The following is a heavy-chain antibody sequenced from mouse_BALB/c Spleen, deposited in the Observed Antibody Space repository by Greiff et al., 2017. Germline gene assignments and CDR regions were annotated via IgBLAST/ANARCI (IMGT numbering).Heavy chain of an antibody. V-gene: IGHV5-4*02. J-gene: IGHJ4*01. Sequence: EVKLVESGGGLVKPGGSLKLSCAASGFTFSDYYMYWVRQTPEKRLEWVATISDGGSYTYYPDSVKGRFTISRDNAKNNLYLQMSSLKSEDTAMYYCARGVLRDAMDYWGQGTSVTVSS. CDR2: ISDGGSYT. D-gene: IGHD1-1*01. CDR3: ARGVLRDAMDY. CDR1: GFTFSDYY.